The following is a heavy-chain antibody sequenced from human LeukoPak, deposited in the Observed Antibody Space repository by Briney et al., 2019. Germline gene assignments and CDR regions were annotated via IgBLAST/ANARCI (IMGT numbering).Heavy chain of an antibody. D-gene: IGHD4-17*01. V-gene: IGHV3-48*01. Sequence: GGSLRLSCAASGFTFSSYSMIWVRQAPGKGLEWVSYISSSSSTIYYADSVKGRFTISRDNAKNSLYLQMNSLRAEDTAVYYCASYGDYVSGYFDYWGQGTLVTVSS. CDR1: GFTFSSYS. CDR2: ISSSSSTI. CDR3: ASYGDYVSGYFDY. J-gene: IGHJ4*02.